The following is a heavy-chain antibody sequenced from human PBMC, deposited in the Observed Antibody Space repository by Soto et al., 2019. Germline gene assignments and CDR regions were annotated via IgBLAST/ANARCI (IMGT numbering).Heavy chain of an antibody. J-gene: IGHJ4*02. V-gene: IGHV3-53*01. CDR3: VRVLYDSGVVDF. D-gene: IGHD5-12*01. CDR2: IQSGGAT. Sequence: AGGSLRLSCLVSGFTVSTYDMAWVRQAPGKGLEWASVIQSGGATYYPDSAQGRFTISRDNSKNTVYLQMSSLRMEDTGVYSCVRVLYDSGVVDFWGQGSLVTVSS. CDR1: GFTVSTYD.